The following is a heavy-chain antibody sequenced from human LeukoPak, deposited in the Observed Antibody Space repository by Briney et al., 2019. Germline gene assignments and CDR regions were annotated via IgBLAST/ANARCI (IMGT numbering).Heavy chain of an antibody. CDR3: ARLGSYHDF. Sequence: SETLSLTCTVSGASICNYYWGWIRQTPEKGLEWMGHIHSSGGSSYYPSLKSRLTLSIDTSRNQLSLKLPSVTAADTAVYFCARLGSYHDFWGQGALVTVSS. V-gene: IGHV4-4*09. CDR1: GASICNYY. CDR2: IHSSGGS. J-gene: IGHJ4*02. D-gene: IGHD1-26*01.